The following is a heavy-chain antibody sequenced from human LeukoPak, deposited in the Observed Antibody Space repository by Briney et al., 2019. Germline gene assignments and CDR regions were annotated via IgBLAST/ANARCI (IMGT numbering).Heavy chain of an antibody. CDR3: ARGLDCSSTSCYGLYAFDI. J-gene: IGHJ3*02. Sequence: PGGSLRLSCAASGFTFDDYAMHWVRQAPGKGLEWVSGISWNSGSIGYADSVKGRFTISRDNAKNSLYLQMKSLRVEDTAVYYCARGLDCSSTSCYGLYAFDIWGQGTMVTVSS. CDR2: ISWNSGSI. D-gene: IGHD2-2*01. CDR1: GFTFDDYA. V-gene: IGHV3-9*01.